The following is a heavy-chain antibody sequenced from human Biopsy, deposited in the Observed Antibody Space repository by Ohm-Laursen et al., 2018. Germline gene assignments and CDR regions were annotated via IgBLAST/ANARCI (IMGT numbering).Heavy chain of an antibody. CDR2: ITNSGGTV. CDR1: GFTFRDYY. J-gene: IGHJ6*02. CDR3: ARPPWGHAYGYYNGMDV. Sequence: SLRLSCTAPGFTFRDYYMIWIRQPPGKGLEWVSYITNSGGTVYYEDSVKGRFTVSRDNAKNSLYLQMDRLRAEYTAVYYCARPPWGHAYGYYNGMDVWGQGTTVIVSS. D-gene: IGHD3-10*01. V-gene: IGHV3-11*01.